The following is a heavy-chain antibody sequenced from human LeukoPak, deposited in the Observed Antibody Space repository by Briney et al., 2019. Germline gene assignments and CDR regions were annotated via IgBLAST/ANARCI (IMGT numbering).Heavy chain of an antibody. V-gene: IGHV3-7*03. Sequence: GGSLRLSCAASGFTFSSYWMSWVRQAPGKGLEWVANINQDGSEKYYVDSVKGRFTISRDNAKNSLYLQMNSLRAEDTALYYCARVDITIFGAGDYWGQGTLVTVSS. CDR3: ARVDITIFGAGDY. J-gene: IGHJ4*02. CDR1: GFTFSSYW. CDR2: INQDGSEK. D-gene: IGHD3-3*01.